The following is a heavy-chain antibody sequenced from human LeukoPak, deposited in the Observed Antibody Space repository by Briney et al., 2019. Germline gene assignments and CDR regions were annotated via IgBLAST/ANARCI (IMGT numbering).Heavy chain of an antibody. CDR2: IYSCGST. CDR1: GFTVSSNY. V-gene: IGHV3-66*01. CDR3: AKANGYSSGWYPY. D-gene: IGHD6-19*01. J-gene: IGHJ4*02. Sequence: GGSLRLSCAASGFTVSSNYMSWVRQAPGKGLEWVSVIYSCGSTYYADSVKGRFTISRDNSKNTLSLQMNSLRAEDTAVYYCAKANGYSSGWYPYWGQGTLVTVSS.